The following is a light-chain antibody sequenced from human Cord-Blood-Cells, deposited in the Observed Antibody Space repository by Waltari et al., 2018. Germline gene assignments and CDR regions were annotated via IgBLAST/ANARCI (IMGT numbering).Light chain of an antibody. V-gene: IGLV3-1*01. CDR2: QDS. Sequence: LTQPPSVSVSPGQTASITCSGDKLGDKYACWYQQKPGQSPVLVIYQDSKRPSGIPERFSGSNSGNTATLTISGTQAMDEADYYCQAWDSSTVVFGGGTKLTVL. CDR3: QAWDSSTVV. J-gene: IGLJ2*01. CDR1: KLGDKY.